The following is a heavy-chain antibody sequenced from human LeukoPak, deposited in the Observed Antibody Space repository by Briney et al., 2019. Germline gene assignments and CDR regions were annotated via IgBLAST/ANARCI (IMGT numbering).Heavy chain of an antibody. Sequence: SGPTLVKPTETLTLTCTVSGFSLSNARMGVSWIRQPPGKALEWLAHIFSNDEKSYSTSLKSRLTISKDTSKSQVVLTMTNMDPVDTATYYCAHSERWFGEPPVHFDYWGQGTLVTVSS. CDR1: GFSLSNARMG. V-gene: IGHV2-26*01. J-gene: IGHJ4*02. D-gene: IGHD3-10*01. CDR2: IFSNDEK. CDR3: AHSERWFGEPPVHFDY.